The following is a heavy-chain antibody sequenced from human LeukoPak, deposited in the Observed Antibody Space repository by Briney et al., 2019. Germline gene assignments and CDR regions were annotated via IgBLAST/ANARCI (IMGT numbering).Heavy chain of an antibody. V-gene: IGHV3-7*04. CDR2: IKQDGTEK. CDR1: GFTFSSYA. CDR3: ARDFRPDY. J-gene: IGHJ4*02. Sequence: GGSLRLSCAASGFTFSSYAMSWVRQAPGEGLEWVANIKQDGTEKYYVDSVKGRFSISRDNAKNSLYLQMNSLRAEDTAVYYCARDFRPDYWGQGTLVTVST. D-gene: IGHD6-6*01.